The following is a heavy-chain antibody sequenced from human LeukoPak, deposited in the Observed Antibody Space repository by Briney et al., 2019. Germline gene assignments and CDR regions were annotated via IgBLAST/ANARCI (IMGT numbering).Heavy chain of an antibody. Sequence: ASVNVSCKASGGTFSSYAISWVRQAPGQGLEWMGGIIPILGTANYAQKFQGRVTITADESTSTAYMELSSLRSEDTAVYYCASKAGWSGYLAAYYYYGMDVWGQGTTVTVSS. V-gene: IGHV1-69*13. CDR3: ASKAGWSGYLAAYYYYGMDV. D-gene: IGHD3-3*01. CDR1: GGTFSSYA. CDR2: IIPILGTA. J-gene: IGHJ6*02.